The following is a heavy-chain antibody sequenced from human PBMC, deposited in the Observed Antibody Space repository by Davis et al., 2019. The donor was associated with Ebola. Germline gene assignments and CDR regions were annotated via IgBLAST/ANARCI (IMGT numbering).Heavy chain of an antibody. CDR3: ARTMTTVTTFYDAFDI. CDR1: GFTFSSYS. CDR2: ISSSSSTI. V-gene: IGHV3-48*04. D-gene: IGHD4-17*01. J-gene: IGHJ3*02. Sequence: PGGSLRLSCAASGFTFSSYSMNWVRQAPGTGLEWVSYISSSSSTIDYADSVKGRFTISRDNAKNSLYLQMNSLRAEDTAVYYCARTMTTVTTFYDAFDIWGQGTMVTVSS.